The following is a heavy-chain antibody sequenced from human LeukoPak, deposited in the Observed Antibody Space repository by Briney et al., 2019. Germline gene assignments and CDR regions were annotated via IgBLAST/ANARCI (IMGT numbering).Heavy chain of an antibody. CDR1: GGTFTSFA. Sequence: SVKVSCKASGGTFTSFAIDWVRQAPGQGLEWTGRIIPILNLANFAQNFQDRVTITADKSTSTAYMELSSLTSEDTAVYYCATSTVGATAATTWGQGTQVTVSS. CDR2: IIPILNLA. D-gene: IGHD1-26*01. CDR3: ATSTVGATAATT. J-gene: IGHJ4*02. V-gene: IGHV1-69*04.